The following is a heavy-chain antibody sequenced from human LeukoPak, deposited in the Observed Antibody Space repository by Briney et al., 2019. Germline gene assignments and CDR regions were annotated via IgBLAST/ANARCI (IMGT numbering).Heavy chain of an antibody. D-gene: IGHD6-19*01. CDR3: ARGAIAVAGTIEY. V-gene: IGHV4-59*01. CDR1: GDSISSYY. J-gene: IGHJ4*02. Sequence: SETLSLTCTVSGDSISSYYWSRIRQPPGKGLEWIGYIYYSGSTNYNPSLKSRVTISVDTSKNQFSLKLSSVSTADTAVYYCARGAIAVAGTIEYWGQGTLVTVSS. CDR2: IYYSGST.